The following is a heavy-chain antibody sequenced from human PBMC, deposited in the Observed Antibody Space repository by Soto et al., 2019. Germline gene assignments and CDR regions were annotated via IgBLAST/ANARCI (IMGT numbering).Heavy chain of an antibody. Sequence: QVQLQESGPGLVKPSETLSLTCTVSGGSISDYYWSWFRQAPGKGLDWIGYVYYSGSTNYNPSLQSRVTISVDTSKNQFSLKLSSVTAADTAVYYCARQAIDWGQGTPVTVSS. CDR2: VYYSGST. CDR1: GGSISDYY. J-gene: IGHJ4*02. CDR3: ARQAID. V-gene: IGHV4-59*08.